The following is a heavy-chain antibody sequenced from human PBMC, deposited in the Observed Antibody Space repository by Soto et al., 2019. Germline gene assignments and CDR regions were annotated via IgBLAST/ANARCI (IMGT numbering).Heavy chain of an antibody. CDR2: ISGGGGTT. Sequence: EVQLLESGGGLVQPGGSLRLSCAASGYTFSDYAMTWVRQTPGKGLEWVSVISGGGGTTYYAGTVKGRFTISRDNSKNTVYLQMNSLRAEDTALYYCAKDLKTTVVRAYDCWGPGTLVTVSS. CDR1: GYTFSDYA. D-gene: IGHD4-17*01. CDR3: AKDLKTTVVRAYDC. J-gene: IGHJ4*02. V-gene: IGHV3-23*01.